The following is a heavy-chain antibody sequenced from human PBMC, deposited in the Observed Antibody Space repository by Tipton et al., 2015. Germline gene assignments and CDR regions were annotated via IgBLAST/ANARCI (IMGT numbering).Heavy chain of an antibody. CDR2: IWYDGMSS. Sequence: RSLRLSCAASGFTLTDYGMHWVRQTPGKGLEWVALIWYDGMSSFYAESVRGRFIISRDVFNNTLYLQMNRLRAEDTAVYYCAKDISVGAAPLDSWGQGTLVTVSS. J-gene: IGHJ4*02. CDR3: AKDISVGAAPLDS. CDR1: GFTLTDYG. D-gene: IGHD1-26*01. V-gene: IGHV3-33*06.